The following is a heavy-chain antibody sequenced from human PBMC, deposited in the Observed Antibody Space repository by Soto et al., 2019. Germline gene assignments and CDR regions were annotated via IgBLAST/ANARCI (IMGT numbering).Heavy chain of an antibody. D-gene: IGHD3-16*01. CDR3: AKGLIGTPSNGMDV. V-gene: IGHV3-23*01. CDR1: GFTFSSYA. Sequence: GGSLRLSCAASGFTFSSYAMSWVRQAPGKGLEWVSAISGSGGSTYYADSVKGRFTISRDNSKNTLYLQMNSLRAEGTAVYYCAKGLIGTPSNGMDVSGQGPTVTVS. J-gene: IGHJ6*02. CDR2: ISGSGGST.